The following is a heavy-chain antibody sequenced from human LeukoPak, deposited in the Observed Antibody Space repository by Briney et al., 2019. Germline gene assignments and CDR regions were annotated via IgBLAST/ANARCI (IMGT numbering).Heavy chain of an antibody. V-gene: IGHV3-9*01. D-gene: IGHD5-18*01. CDR1: GFTFDDYA. CDR3: ATSQNGYSYGYFYY. CDR2: ISWNSGSI. J-gene: IGHJ4*02. Sequence: GRSLRLSCAASGFTFDDYAMHWVRQAPGKGLEWVSGISWNSGSIGYADSVKGRSTVSRDNAKNSLYLQMDSLRAEDTALYYCATSQNGYSYGYFYYWGQGTLVTVSS.